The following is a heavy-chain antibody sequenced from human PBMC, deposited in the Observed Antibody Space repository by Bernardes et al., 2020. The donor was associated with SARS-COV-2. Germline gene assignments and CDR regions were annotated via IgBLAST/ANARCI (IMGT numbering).Heavy chain of an antibody. V-gene: IGHV1-18*04. CDR3: ARADARADGSSSYFYDHAMDV. CDR1: GYTFAHFG. Sequence: ASVKVSCKASGYTFAHFGISWVRQAPGQGLEWLGWITAYSGNTNYGQKIQDRLSMTTDTSTSTAYMELRSLRSDDTATYFCARADARADGSSSYFYDHAMDVWGQGTTVTVSS. D-gene: IGHD6-13*01. J-gene: IGHJ6*02. CDR2: ITAYSGNT.